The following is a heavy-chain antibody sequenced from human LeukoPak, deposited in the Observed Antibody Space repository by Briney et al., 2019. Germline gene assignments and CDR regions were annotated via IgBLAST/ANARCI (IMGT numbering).Heavy chain of an antibody. Sequence: GGSLRLSCAASGFTFSSYWMHWVRQAPGKGLVWVSRINSDGSSTSYADSVKGRFTISRDNAKNTLYLQMNSLRAEDTAVYYCARGVGYCSGGSCYASFDYWGQGTLVTVSS. CDR2: INSDGSST. J-gene: IGHJ4*02. D-gene: IGHD2-15*01. CDR3: ARGVGYCSGGSCYASFDY. V-gene: IGHV3-74*01. CDR1: GFTFSSYW.